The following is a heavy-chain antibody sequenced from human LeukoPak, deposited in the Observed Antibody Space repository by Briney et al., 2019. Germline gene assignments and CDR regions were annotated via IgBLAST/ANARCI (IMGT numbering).Heavy chain of an antibody. V-gene: IGHV3-74*01. J-gene: IGHJ6*02. D-gene: IGHD2-2*02. CDR3: ASEFCSSTSCYTGGMDV. CDR1: GFTFNSYW. Sequence: PGGSLRLSCAASGFTFNSYWMHWVRHAPGKGLVWVSRINSDGGTTNYADSVKGRFTISRDNSKNTLFLQMNSLRAEDTAVYYCASEFCSSTSCYTGGMDVWGQGTTVTVSS. CDR2: INSDGGTT.